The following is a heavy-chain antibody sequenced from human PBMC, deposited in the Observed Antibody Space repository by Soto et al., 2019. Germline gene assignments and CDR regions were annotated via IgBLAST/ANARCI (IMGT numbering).Heavy chain of an antibody. CDR2: ISCSGGST. Sequence: PGGSLRLSCAPSGFTFSSYAMSWVRQAPGKGLEWVSAISCSGGSTYYADSLKGRFTTSRDNSKNTLYLKMNSLRAEDTAVYYCAQAQDYLLGYYYGMDVWGQGTTGTVSS. J-gene: IGHJ6*02. D-gene: IGHD3-16*01. V-gene: IGHV3-23*01. CDR1: GFTFSSYA. CDR3: AQAQDYLLGYYYGMDV.